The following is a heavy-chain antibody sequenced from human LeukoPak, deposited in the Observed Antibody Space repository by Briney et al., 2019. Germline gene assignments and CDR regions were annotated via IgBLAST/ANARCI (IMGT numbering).Heavy chain of an antibody. D-gene: IGHD6-13*01. CDR1: GFTFSSYG. CDR3: AKCHLVAAGTYYYCGMDV. Sequence: GGSLRLSCAASGFTFSSYGMHWVRQAPGKGLEWVAFIRYDGSNKYYADSVKGRFTISRDNSKNTLYLQMNSLRAEDTAVYYCAKCHLVAAGTYYYCGMDVWGQGTTVTVS. CDR2: IRYDGSNK. V-gene: IGHV3-30*02. J-gene: IGHJ6*02.